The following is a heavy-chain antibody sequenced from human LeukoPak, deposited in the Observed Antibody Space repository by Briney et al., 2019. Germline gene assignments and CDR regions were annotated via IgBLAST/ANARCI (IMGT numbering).Heavy chain of an antibody. Sequence: ASVKVSCKAAGYTFTGYYMHWVRQAPGQGLEWMGIINPSGGSTSYAQKFQGRVTMTRDTSTSTVYMALSSLRSEDTAVYYCARDQAGVTTPIPWFDPWGQGTLVTVSS. J-gene: IGHJ5*02. CDR3: ARDQAGVTTPIPWFDP. D-gene: IGHD1-26*01. V-gene: IGHV1-46*01. CDR2: INPSGGST. CDR1: GYTFTGYY.